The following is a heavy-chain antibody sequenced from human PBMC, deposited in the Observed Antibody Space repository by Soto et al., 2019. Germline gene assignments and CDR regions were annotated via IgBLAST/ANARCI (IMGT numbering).Heavy chain of an antibody. CDR3: ARGDQAFEY. Sequence: QTLSLTCAISGDSVSSNSAAWNWIRQSPSRGLEWLGRTYYKSKWNNNYAVSVKSRISINADTSKNQFSLHLSSVTPEDTAVYYCARGDQAFEYWGQGTLVTVSS. CDR2: TYYKSKWNN. D-gene: IGHD2-2*01. V-gene: IGHV6-1*01. CDR1: GDSVSSNSAA. J-gene: IGHJ4*02.